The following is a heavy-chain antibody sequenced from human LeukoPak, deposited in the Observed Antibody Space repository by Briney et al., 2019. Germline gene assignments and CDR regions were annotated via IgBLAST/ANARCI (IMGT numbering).Heavy chain of an antibody. Sequence: GGSLRLSCAASGFTFSSYGMHWVRQAPGKGLEWVAFIRYDGSNKYYADSVKGRFTISRDNAKNSLYLQMNSLRAEDTALYYCAKDMEGSGSYPTHWGQGTLVTVSS. CDR2: IRYDGSNK. D-gene: IGHD1-26*01. CDR3: AKDMEGSGSYPTH. V-gene: IGHV3-30*02. CDR1: GFTFSSYG. J-gene: IGHJ4*02.